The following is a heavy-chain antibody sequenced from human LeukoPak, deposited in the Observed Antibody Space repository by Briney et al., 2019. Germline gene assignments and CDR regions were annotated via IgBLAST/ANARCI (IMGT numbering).Heavy chain of an antibody. Sequence: SGGSLRLSCAASGFTFDDYAMHWVRQAPGKGLEWVSGISWNSGSIGYADSVKGRFTISRDNAKNSLYLQMNSLRAEDTALYYCAKELTGGSDYWGQGTLVTVSS. CDR1: GFTFDDYA. J-gene: IGHJ4*02. D-gene: IGHD6-25*01. CDR2: ISWNSGSI. CDR3: AKELTGGSDY. V-gene: IGHV3-9*01.